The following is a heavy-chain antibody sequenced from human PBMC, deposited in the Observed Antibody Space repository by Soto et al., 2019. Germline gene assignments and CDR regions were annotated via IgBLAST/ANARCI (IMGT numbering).Heavy chain of an antibody. V-gene: IGHV1-69*12. J-gene: IGHJ2*01. CDR3: ARGGGRWLQLNEIYFDL. Sequence: QVQLVQSGAEVKKPGSSVKVSCKASGGTFSSDAISRVRQAPGQGLEWMGGIIPIFGTANYEQKFQGRVTITADEPTSTAYMELSSLRSEDPAVYYCARGGGRWLQLNEIYFDLWGRGTLVTVSS. D-gene: IGHD5-12*01. CDR1: GGTFSSDA. CDR2: IIPIFGTA.